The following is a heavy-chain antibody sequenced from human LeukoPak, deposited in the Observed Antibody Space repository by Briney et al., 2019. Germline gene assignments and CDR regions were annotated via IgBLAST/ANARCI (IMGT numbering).Heavy chain of an antibody. CDR1: GFTFSSYS. CDR2: ISSSSSYI. J-gene: IGHJ4*02. V-gene: IGHV3-21*01. Sequence: PGGSLRLSCAASGFTFSSYSMNWVRQAPGKGLEWVSSISSSSSYIYYADSVKGRFTISRDNAKNSLYLQMNSLRAEDTAVYYCARGHYYDSSGYLDPFDYWGQGTLVTVSS. D-gene: IGHD3-22*01. CDR3: ARGHYYDSSGYLDPFDY.